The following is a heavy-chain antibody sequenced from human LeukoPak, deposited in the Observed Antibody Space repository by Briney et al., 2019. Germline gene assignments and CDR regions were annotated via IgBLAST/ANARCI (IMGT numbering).Heavy chain of an antibody. CDR3: AMKLGTYYFDY. J-gene: IGHJ4*02. V-gene: IGHV1-18*01. D-gene: IGHD7-27*01. Sequence: ASVKVCCKASGYTFTTYGISWVRQAPGQGLEWVGWISPYNGNTKYAQKFQGRVTMTTDTSTSTASMGLRSLRSDDTAVYYCAMKLGTYYFDYWGQGTLVTVSS. CDR2: ISPYNGNT. CDR1: GYTFTTYG.